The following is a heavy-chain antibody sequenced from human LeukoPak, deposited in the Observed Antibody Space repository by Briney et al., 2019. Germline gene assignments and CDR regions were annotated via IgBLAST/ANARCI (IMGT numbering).Heavy chain of an antibody. CDR2: IRQDGRDK. J-gene: IGHJ4*02. CDR3: ARDTPYSSSWYFDY. D-gene: IGHD6-13*01. V-gene: IGHV3-7*01. Sequence: GGSPRLSCAASGFSYSSFSNYAMNWVRQAPGKGLEWVATIRQDGRDKYYAASVKGRFTVSRDNAKSSLYLQMNSLRADDTAVYYCARDTPYSSSWYFDYWGQGTLVTVSS. CDR1: GFSYSSFSNYA.